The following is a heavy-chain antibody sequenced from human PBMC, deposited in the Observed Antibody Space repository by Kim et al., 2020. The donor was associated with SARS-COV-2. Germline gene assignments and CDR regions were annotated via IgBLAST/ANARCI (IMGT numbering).Heavy chain of an antibody. D-gene: IGHD2-2*01. Sequence: LTSRVTISVDTSKNQFSLKLSSVTAADTAVYYCARAPYCSSTSCYPWFDPWGQGTLVTVSS. V-gene: IGHV4-31*02. J-gene: IGHJ5*02. CDR3: ARAPYCSSTSCYPWFDP.